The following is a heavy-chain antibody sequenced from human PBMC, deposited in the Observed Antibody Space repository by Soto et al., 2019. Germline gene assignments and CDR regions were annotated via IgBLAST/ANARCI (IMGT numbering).Heavy chain of an antibody. CDR2: LYSGGST. V-gene: IGHV3-66*01. CDR1: GFTVSSTY. Sequence: EVQLVESGGGLVQPGESLRLSCAASGFTVSSTYMNWVRQAPGKGLEWVSVLYSGGSTYYADSVKGRFTISRDNSKNTLCLQMNSLRAADTAVYYCARTTGTTLYGMDVWGQGTTVTVSS. J-gene: IGHJ6*02. CDR3: ARTTGTTLYGMDV. D-gene: IGHD4-17*01.